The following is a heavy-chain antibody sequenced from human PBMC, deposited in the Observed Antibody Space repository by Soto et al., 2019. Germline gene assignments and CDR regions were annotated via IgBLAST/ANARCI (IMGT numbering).Heavy chain of an antibody. CDR3: ARGQDYYDSTGYSYFDY. J-gene: IGHJ4*02. V-gene: IGHV3-23*01. D-gene: IGHD3-22*01. CDR1: GFTFSSYA. Sequence: PGGSLRLSCAASGFTFSSYAMSWVRQAPGKGLEWVSVISGSGARTNYADSVKGRFTISRDNSKNTLYLQVNGLRAEDTAIYYCARGQDYYDSTGYSYFDYWGQGTPVTVSS. CDR2: ISGSGART.